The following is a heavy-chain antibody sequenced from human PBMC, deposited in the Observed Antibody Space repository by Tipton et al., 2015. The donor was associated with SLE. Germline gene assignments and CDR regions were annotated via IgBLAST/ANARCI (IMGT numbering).Heavy chain of an antibody. J-gene: IGHJ6*03. CDR3: ARDLSSSWYDYYYYMDV. V-gene: IGHV4-59*11. CDR2: IYYSGST. CDR1: GGSISSHY. D-gene: IGHD6-13*01. Sequence: LRLSCTVSGGSISSHYWSWIRQPPGKGLEWIGYIYYSGSTNYNPSLKSRVTISVDTSKNQFSLKLSSVTAAATAVYYCARDLSSSWYDYYYYMDVWGKGTTVTVSS.